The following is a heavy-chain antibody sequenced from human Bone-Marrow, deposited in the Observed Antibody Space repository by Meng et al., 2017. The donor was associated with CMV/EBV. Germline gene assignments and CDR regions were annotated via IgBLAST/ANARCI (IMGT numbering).Heavy chain of an antibody. V-gene: IGHV1-2*02. J-gene: IGHJ5*02. CDR1: FTGYY. D-gene: IGHD3-10*01. CDR2: INPNSGGT. Sequence: FTGYYMHWVRQGPGQGLEWMGWINPNSGGTNYAQKFQGRVTMTRDTSISTAYMELSRLRSDDTAVYYCARDRVYYGSGSYYSTWFDPWGQGTLVTVSS. CDR3: ARDRVYYGSGSYYSTWFDP.